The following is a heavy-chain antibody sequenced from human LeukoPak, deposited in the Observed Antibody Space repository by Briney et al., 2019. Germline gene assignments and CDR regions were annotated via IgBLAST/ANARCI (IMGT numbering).Heavy chain of an antibody. CDR1: GYTFTGYY. D-gene: IGHD4-17*01. J-gene: IGHJ5*02. V-gene: IGHV1-2*02. CDR3: ARDLGYGDYMGWFDP. CDR2: INPNSGGT. Sequence: ASVKVSCKASGYTFTGYYMRWVRQAPGQGLEWMGWINPNSGGTNHAQKFQGRVTMTRDTSISTAYMELSRLRSDDTAVYYCARDLGYGDYMGWFDPWGQGTLVTVSP.